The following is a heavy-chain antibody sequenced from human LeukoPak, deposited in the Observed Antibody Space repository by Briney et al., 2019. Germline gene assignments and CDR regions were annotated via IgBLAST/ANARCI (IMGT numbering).Heavy chain of an antibody. CDR3: ARAASHYGSGSYSPYYYYGMDV. J-gene: IGHJ6*02. Sequence: GGSLRLSCAASGFTFSSYSMKWVRQAPGKGLEWVSSISSSSSYIYYADSVKGRFTISRDNAKNSLYLQMNSLRAEDTAVYYCARAASHYGSGSYSPYYYYGMDVWGQGTTVTVSS. CDR1: GFTFSSYS. D-gene: IGHD3-10*01. CDR2: ISSSSSYI. V-gene: IGHV3-21*01.